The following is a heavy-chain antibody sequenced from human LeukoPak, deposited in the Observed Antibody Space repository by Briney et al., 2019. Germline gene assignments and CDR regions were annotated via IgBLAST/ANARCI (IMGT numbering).Heavy chain of an antibody. D-gene: IGHD5-18*01. CDR3: AKHPGRYSYGSLDF. Sequence: PRGSLRLSCAASGFYFSSYAMSWVRQAPGRGLGWGSGIMGSGSSTYHADSVKGRFTISRDNSKNTLYLQMNSLRAGDTALYYCAKHPGRYSYGSLDFWGRGTLVTVSS. CDR2: IMGSGSST. CDR1: GFYFSSYA. V-gene: IGHV3-23*01. J-gene: IGHJ4*02.